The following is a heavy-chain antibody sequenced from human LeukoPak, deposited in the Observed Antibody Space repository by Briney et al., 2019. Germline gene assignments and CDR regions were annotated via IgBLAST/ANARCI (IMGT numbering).Heavy chain of an antibody. V-gene: IGHV1-46*01. D-gene: IGHD3-10*01. J-gene: IGHJ4*02. CDR3: ARAVRGAYFDY. CDR1: GYTFTSYY. Sequence: ASVKVSCKASGYTFTSYYMHWVRQAPGQGLEWMGIINPSGGSTSYAQKFQGRVTMTRDTSMNQFSLKLSSVTAADTAVYYCARAVRGAYFDYWGQGTLVTVSS. CDR2: INPSGGST.